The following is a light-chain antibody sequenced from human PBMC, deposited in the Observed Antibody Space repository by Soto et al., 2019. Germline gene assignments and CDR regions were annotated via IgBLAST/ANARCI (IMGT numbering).Light chain of an antibody. CDR2: LEGSGSY. CDR3: ETGDSNTRV. J-gene: IGLJ2*01. V-gene: IGLV4-60*02. Sequence: QSVLTQSSSASASLGSSVKLTCTLSSGHSSYIIAWHQQQPGKAPRYLMKLEGSGSYNKGSGVPDRFSGSSSGADRYLTISNLQVEDEADYYCETGDSNTRVFGGGTKLTVL. CDR1: SGHSSYI.